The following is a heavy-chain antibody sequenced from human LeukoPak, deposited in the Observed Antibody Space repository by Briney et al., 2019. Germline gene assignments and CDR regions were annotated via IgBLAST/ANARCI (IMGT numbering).Heavy chain of an antibody. CDR1: GYTFTSYY. CDR2: INPSDGST. CDR3: ARAIAAAGRRPDY. J-gene: IGHJ4*02. D-gene: IGHD6-13*01. Sequence: ASVKVSCKASGYTFTSYYMHWVRQAPGQGLEWMGIINPSDGSTSHAQKFQGRVTMTRNTSISTAYMELSSLRSEDTAVYYCARAIAAAGRRPDYWGQGTLVTVSS. V-gene: IGHV1-46*01.